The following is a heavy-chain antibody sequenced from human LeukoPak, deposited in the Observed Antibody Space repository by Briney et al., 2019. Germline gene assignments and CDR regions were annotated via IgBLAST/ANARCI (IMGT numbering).Heavy chain of an antibody. D-gene: IGHD2-2*01. J-gene: IGHJ4*02. CDR3: ARHPVVPAVFGF. Sequence: SETLSLTCTVSGDSISSYYWSWIRQPPGKGLEWIGCIYNSGSTNYNPSLKSRVTISIDTSKNQFSLKLSSVTAADTAIYYCARHPVVPAVFGFWGQGTLVTVSS. CDR1: GDSISSYY. V-gene: IGHV4-59*08. CDR2: IYNSGST.